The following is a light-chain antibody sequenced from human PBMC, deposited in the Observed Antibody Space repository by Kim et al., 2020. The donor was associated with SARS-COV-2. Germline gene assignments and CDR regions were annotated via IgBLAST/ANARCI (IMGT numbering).Light chain of an antibody. CDR1: QRVSSSY. Sequence: EIVLTQSPGTLSLSPGERATLSCRASQRVSSSYLAWYQQKPGQATRLLIYGASSRATGIPDRFSGSGSGTDFTLTISRLEPEDFAVYYCQQYGSSPTTFGQGTKVDIK. CDR2: GAS. V-gene: IGKV3-20*01. J-gene: IGKJ1*01. CDR3: QQYGSSPTT.